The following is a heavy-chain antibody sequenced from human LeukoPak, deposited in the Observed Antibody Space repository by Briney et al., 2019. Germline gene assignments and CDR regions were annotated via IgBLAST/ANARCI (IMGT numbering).Heavy chain of an antibody. J-gene: IGHJ6*02. Sequence: SETLSLTCTVSGASISSTNSYWGWIRQSPRTGLEWIGNIYSSGRSYYNPSLKSRVTISVDTSKNQFSLKLSSVTAADTAVYYCARGRRIILYYYYGMDVWGQGTTVTVSS. D-gene: IGHD2-15*01. V-gene: IGHV4-39*07. CDR2: IYSSGRS. CDR3: ARGRRIILYYYYGMDV. CDR1: GASISSTNSY.